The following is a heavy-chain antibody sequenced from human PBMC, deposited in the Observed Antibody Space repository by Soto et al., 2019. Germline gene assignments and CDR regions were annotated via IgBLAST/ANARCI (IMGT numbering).Heavy chain of an antibody. CDR3: AKDLRYQLLDY. CDR1: GFTFSSYG. D-gene: IGHD2-2*01. Sequence: GSLRLSCAASGFTFSSYGMHWVRQAPGKGLEWVAVISYDGSNKYYADSVKGRFTISRDNSKNTLYLQMNSLRAEDTAVYYCAKDLRYQLLDYWGQGALVTVSS. J-gene: IGHJ4*02. V-gene: IGHV3-30*18. CDR2: ISYDGSNK.